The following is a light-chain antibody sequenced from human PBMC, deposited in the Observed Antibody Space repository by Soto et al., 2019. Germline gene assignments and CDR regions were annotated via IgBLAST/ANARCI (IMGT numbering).Light chain of an antibody. CDR1: PSVGGAY. V-gene: IGKV3-20*01. CDR3: QQYNSYS. CDR2: DTS. Sequence: EIVLTRSPGTLSLSPVERATLSCRASPSVGGAYLAWYQQKPGQAPRLLIYDTSSRASGIPDRFSGSGSGTEFTLTISSLQPDDFATYYCQQYNSYSFGQGTRWIS. J-gene: IGKJ1*01.